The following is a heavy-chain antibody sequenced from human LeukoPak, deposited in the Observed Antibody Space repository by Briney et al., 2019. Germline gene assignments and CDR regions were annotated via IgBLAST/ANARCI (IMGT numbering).Heavy chain of an antibody. CDR1: GLTFSNYA. CDR2: ISYDGTTE. Sequence: GGSLRLSCVASGLTFSNYAMHWVRQAPGKGLEWVAVISYDGTTEYYEDSVKGRFTTSRDNSRDTLYLQMSSLRAEDTAVYYCARAYRNSAWFDLNYWGQGTLVTVSS. D-gene: IGHD3-10*01. V-gene: IGHV3-30*04. CDR3: ARAYRNSAWFDLNY. J-gene: IGHJ4*02.